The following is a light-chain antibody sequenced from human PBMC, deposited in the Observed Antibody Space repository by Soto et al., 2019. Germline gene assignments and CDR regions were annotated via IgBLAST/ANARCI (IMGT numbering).Light chain of an antibody. CDR2: AAS. J-gene: IGKJ5*01. Sequence: DIQMTQSPSSLSASVGDRVTITCRASQSISSYLNWYQQKPGQAPKLLIYAASSLQSGVPSRFSGSGSGTDFTLTISSLQPEDFGTYYCQQSYSTLTFRGGTLPVIK. CDR3: QQSYSTLT. CDR1: QSISSY. V-gene: IGKV1-39*01.